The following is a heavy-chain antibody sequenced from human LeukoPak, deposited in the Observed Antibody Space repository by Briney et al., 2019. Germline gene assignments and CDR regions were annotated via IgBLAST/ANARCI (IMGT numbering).Heavy chain of an antibody. Sequence: GGSLRLSCAVSGFTFSSYSMNWGRQAPAKGLEWVSSISSSSSYIYYADSVKGRFTISRDNAKNSLSLQMNSLRAEDTAVYYCARGSGSNPFDYWGQGTLVTVSS. CDR2: ISSSSSYI. J-gene: IGHJ4*02. D-gene: IGHD6-19*01. CDR1: GFTFSSYS. V-gene: IGHV3-21*01. CDR3: ARGSGSNPFDY.